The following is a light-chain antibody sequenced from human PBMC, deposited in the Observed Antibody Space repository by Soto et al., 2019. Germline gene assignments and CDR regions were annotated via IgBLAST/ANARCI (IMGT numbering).Light chain of an antibody. CDR3: AVWDDSLNGYV. Sequence: QSVLTQPPSASGTPGQRVTMSCSGSSSNIGSNTVNWYQQLPGAAPKLLIQSNNQRPSGVPDRFSGSQSGTSASLAISGLQSEYEADYYCAVWDDSLNGYVFGTGTKLTVL. V-gene: IGLV1-44*01. CDR1: SSNIGSNT. J-gene: IGLJ1*01. CDR2: SNN.